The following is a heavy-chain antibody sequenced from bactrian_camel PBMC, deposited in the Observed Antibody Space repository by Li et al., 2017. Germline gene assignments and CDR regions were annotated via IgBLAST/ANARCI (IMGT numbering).Heavy chain of an antibody. D-gene: IGHD2*01. CDR2: IDSDGGT. CDR1: GDRYSSAC. J-gene: IGHJ7*01. Sequence: HVQLVESGGGSVQAGGSLRLSCAVSGDRYSSACMAWFRQYPGQGRKKIASIDSDGGTSYDRSVKGRFAISRDNAKNTVYLQMNSLKPEDTAMYYCAAGWVYCSGGPPRASADMDYWGKGTQVTVSS. V-gene: IGHV3S53*01.